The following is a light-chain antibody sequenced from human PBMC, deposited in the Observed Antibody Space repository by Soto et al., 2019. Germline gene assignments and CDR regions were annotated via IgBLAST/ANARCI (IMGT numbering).Light chain of an antibody. CDR3: QHRSNWPIT. Sequence: EIVLTQSPGTLSLSPGERATLSCRASQSVSSYLAWYQQKRGQAPRLLIYDASNRATGIPARFSGSGSGTDFTLTISSLEPEDFAVYYCQHRSNWPITFGQGTRLEIK. J-gene: IGKJ5*01. CDR2: DAS. V-gene: IGKV3-11*01. CDR1: QSVSSY.